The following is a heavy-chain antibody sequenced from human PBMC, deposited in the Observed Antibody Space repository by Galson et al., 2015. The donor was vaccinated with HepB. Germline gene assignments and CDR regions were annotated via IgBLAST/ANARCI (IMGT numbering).Heavy chain of an antibody. CDR1: GYSFTSYW. V-gene: IGHV5-10-1*01. Sequence: QSGAEVKKPGESLRISCKGSGYSFTSYWISWVRQMPGKGLEWMGRIDPSDSYTNYSPPFQGHVTISADKSISTAYLQWSSLKASDTAMYYCARRITYYYDSSGYTYYFDYWGQGTLVTVSS. J-gene: IGHJ4*02. CDR3: ARRITYYYDSSGYTYYFDY. CDR2: IDPSDSYT. D-gene: IGHD3-22*01.